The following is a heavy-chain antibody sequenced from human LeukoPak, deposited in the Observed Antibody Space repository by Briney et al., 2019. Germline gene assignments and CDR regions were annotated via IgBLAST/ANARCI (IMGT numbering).Heavy chain of an antibody. D-gene: IGHD1-26*01. CDR3: AKVRYRGSYFDY. CDR2: ISGGGAST. CDR1: GFTFYAYA. Sequence: PGGSLRLSCAASGFTFYAYAMHWVRQAPGKGLEWVSVISGGGASTYYADSVKGRFTISRDTSKDFLYLQMNSLTTDDTALYYCAKVRYRGSYFDYWGQGTLVTVSS. J-gene: IGHJ4*02. V-gene: IGHV3-43*02.